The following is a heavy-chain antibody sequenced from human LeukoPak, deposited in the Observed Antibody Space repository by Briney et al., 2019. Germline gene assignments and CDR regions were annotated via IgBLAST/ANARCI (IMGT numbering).Heavy chain of an antibody. CDR3: AKDMAAYYYASGNIDY. D-gene: IGHD3-10*01. J-gene: IGHJ4*02. Sequence: GGSLRLSCAASGFTFSSYDIHWVRQAPGKGLEWVAFIRYDGSNKYYADSVRGRFTISRDNSKNTLYLRMNSLRAEDTALYYCAKDMAAYYYASGNIDYWGQGTLVTVSS. V-gene: IGHV3-30*02. CDR2: IRYDGSNK. CDR1: GFTFSSYD.